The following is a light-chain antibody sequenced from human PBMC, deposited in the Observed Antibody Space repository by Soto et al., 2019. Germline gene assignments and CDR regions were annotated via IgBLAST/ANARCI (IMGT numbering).Light chain of an antibody. J-gene: IGLJ1*01. CDR1: SSDVGSYNY. V-gene: IGLV2-14*01. Sequence: SALTQPASVTGSPGQAITISNTGTSSDVGSYNYVSCYQQHPGKAPRLMICASSNRPSGVSHRFSGSRSGNTASLTISGLQAEEEAEYLCSSHTIGSFLYVFGSGTKVTV. CDR2: ASS. CDR3: SSHTIGSFLYV.